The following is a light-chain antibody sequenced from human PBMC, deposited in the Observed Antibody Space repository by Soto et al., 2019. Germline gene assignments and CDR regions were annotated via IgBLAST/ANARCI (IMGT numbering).Light chain of an antibody. V-gene: IGKV1-5*01. CDR1: QSISSW. CDR2: DAS. J-gene: IGKJ1*01. Sequence: DIQMTQSPSTLSASVGDRVTITCRASQSISSWLAWYQQKPVKAPNLLIYDASSLQSGVPSRFSGSGSGTEFTLTISSLQPDDFATYYCQQYSSYSQTFGQGTKVEIK. CDR3: QQYSSYSQT.